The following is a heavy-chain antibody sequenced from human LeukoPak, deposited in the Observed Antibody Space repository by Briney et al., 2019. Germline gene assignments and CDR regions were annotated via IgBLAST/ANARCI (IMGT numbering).Heavy chain of an antibody. Sequence: GGSLRLSCAASGFTFSSYGMHWVRXXXXXXXXXXAFIRYDGSNKYYADSVKGRFTISRDNSKNTLYLQMNSLRAEDTAVYYCAKDRAGSGSYNDYWGQGTLVTVSS. CDR2: IRYDGSNK. J-gene: IGHJ4*02. CDR1: GFTFSSYG. V-gene: IGHV3-30*02. CDR3: AKDRAGSGSYNDY. D-gene: IGHD3-10*01.